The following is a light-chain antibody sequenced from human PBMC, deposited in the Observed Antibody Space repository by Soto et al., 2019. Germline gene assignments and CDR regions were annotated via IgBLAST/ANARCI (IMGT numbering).Light chain of an antibody. Sequence: EVVLTQSPATLSLSPGESATLSCRASERVSRCLAWYQQRPGQAPRLLMYDVSNRATGIPARFSGSGSGTDFTLTISSLEPEDFAIYYCQQGCHWAPRTFGQGTKVDI. CDR1: ERVSRC. J-gene: IGKJ1*01. CDR2: DVS. CDR3: QQGCHWAPRT. V-gene: IGKV3-11*01.